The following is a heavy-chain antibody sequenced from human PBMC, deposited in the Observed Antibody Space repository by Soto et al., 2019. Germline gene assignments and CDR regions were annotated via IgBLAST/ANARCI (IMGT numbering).Heavy chain of an antibody. V-gene: IGHV3-7*04. CDR3: VRAISGSFAL. CDR1: GFSFITYW. CDR2: IKEDGSEK. D-gene: IGHD3-9*01. Sequence: EVQLVESGGGLVQSGGSLRLSCEASGFSFITYWMNWVRQAPGKGLEWLASIKEDGSEKQYLDAVKGRFTISRDNAKNSLYLQTNSLGGEDTFVYYCVRAISGSFALWGQGTLVIVSS. J-gene: IGHJ4*02.